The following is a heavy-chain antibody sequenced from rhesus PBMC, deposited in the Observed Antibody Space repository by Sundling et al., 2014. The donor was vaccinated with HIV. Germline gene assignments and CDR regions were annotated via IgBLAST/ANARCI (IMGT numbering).Heavy chain of an antibody. CDR1: GFTFSDYY. CDR3: AKGGLGYNIWTGYYGYGLDS. J-gene: IGHJ6*01. Sequence: EVQLVESGGGLAKPGGSLRLSCAASGFTFSDYYMDWVRQAPGKGLEWVSRISNGGGSTWYADSVKGRFTISRENAKNTLYLQMNSLRAEDTAVYYCAKGGLGYNIWTGYYGYGLDSWGQGVVVTVSS. V-gene: IGHV3-178*02. D-gene: IGHD3-3*01. CDR2: ISNGGGST.